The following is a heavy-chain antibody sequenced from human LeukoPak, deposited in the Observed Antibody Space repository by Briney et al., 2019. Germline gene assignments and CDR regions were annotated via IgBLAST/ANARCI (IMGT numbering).Heavy chain of an antibody. CDR1: GFTFSSYD. V-gene: IGHV3-30-3*01. J-gene: IGHJ5*02. CDR2: ISSDGGKK. D-gene: IGHD3-22*01. Sequence: GGSLRLSCAASGFTFSSYDIHWVRQTPGTGLEWVAVISSDGGKKYYTDSVKGRFTVSRDNSKNTLYLEMDSLRAEDTAVYYCARDPVYYDNIGSPTWGQGTLVTVSS. CDR3: ARDPVYYDNIGSPT.